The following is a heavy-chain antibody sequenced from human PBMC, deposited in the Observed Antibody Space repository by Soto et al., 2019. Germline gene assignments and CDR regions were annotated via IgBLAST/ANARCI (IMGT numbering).Heavy chain of an antibody. CDR2: IYYSGST. J-gene: IGHJ5*02. CDR1: GGSISSGGYY. Sequence: SETLSLTCTVSGGSISSGGYYWSWIRQHPGKGLEWIGYIYYSGSTYYNPSLKSRVTMSVDTSKNHFSLKLSSVTAADTAVYYCARVVPAAINWFDTWGQGTLVTVSS. D-gene: IGHD2-2*01. V-gene: IGHV4-31*03. CDR3: ARVVPAAINWFDT.